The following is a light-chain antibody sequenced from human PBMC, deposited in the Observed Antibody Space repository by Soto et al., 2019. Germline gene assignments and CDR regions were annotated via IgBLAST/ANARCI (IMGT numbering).Light chain of an antibody. CDR2: DAS. CDR3: QQRSNWPRST. CDR1: QSVSSY. Sequence: EIVLTQSPATLALSPGERATLSCRASQSVSSYLAWYQQKPGQAPRLLLYDASNRATGIPARFSGSGSGTDFTLTISSLEPEDFAVYYCQQRSNWPRSTFGQGTKVDIK. V-gene: IGKV3-11*01. J-gene: IGKJ1*01.